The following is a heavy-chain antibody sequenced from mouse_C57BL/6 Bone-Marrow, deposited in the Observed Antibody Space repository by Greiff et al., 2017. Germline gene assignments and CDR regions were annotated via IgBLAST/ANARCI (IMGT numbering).Heavy chain of an antibody. Sequence: VQLQQPGAELVMPGASVKLSCKASGYTFTSYWMHWVKQRPGQGLEWIGEIDPSDSYTNYNQKFKGKSTLTVDKSSSTAYMQLSSLTSEDSAVYYCARSRGRWLLRRWYFDVWGTGTTVTVSS. J-gene: IGHJ1*03. V-gene: IGHV1-69*01. CDR2: IDPSDSYT. CDR1: GYTFTSYW. CDR3: ARSRGRWLLRRWYFDV. D-gene: IGHD2-3*01.